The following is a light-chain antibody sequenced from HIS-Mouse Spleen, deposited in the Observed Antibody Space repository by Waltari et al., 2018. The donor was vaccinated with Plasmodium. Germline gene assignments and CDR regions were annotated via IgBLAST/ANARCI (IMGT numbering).Light chain of an antibody. CDR3: SSYAGSNNLV. J-gene: IGLJ2*01. CDR1: RSAVGGSNS. CDR2: EVS. Sequence: QSALTQPPSASGSPGQTVTIPRTGTRSAVGGSNSGSSYQQHPGKAPTLMIYEVSKRPSGVPERFSGSKSGNTASLTVSGLQAEDEADYYCSSYAGSNNLVFGGGTKLTVL. V-gene: IGLV2-8*01.